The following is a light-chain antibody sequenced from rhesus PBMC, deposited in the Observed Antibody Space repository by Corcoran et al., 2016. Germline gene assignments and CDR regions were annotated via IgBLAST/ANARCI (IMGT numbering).Light chain of an antibody. V-gene: IGKV1-36*02. CDR1: QGISDY. J-gene: IGKJ2*01. Sequence: DIQMTQPPSSLSVSVGDRVTITCRASQGISDYLSWYQQKQGKAPKRLIYAASSLESGVPARFSGNGSGTEFTRTIRSLQPEAFAAYYCLQGYVTPYSFGQGTKVEIK. CDR3: LQGYVTPYS. CDR2: AAS.